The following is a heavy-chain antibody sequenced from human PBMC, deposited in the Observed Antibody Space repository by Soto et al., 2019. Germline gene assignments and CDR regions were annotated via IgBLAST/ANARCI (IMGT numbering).Heavy chain of an antibody. Sequence: PSETLSLTCTVSGGSISSGDYYWSWIRQPPGKGLEWIGYIYYSGSTYYNPSLKSRVTISVDTSKNQFSLKLSSVTAADTAVYYCAGEYSSSPTPNWFDPWGQGTLVTVSS. CDR2: IYYSGST. D-gene: IGHD6-6*01. J-gene: IGHJ5*02. CDR1: GGSISSGDYY. CDR3: AGEYSSSPTPNWFDP. V-gene: IGHV4-30-4*01.